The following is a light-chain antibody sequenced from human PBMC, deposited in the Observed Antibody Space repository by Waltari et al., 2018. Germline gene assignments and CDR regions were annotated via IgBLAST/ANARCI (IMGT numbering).Light chain of an antibody. CDR3: SSYTRTTPTTYV. V-gene: IGLV2-14*01. J-gene: IGLJ1*01. CDR1: SSDLRVYNY. CDR2: DVR. Sequence: QSALTPPASVSGSLGQSITISRTGSSSDLRVYNYVSWHQQHPDKAPKLVIYDVRNRPSGVSHRFSGSKSGSTASLTISGLQAEDEADYFCSSYTRTTPTTYVFGTGTKVTVL.